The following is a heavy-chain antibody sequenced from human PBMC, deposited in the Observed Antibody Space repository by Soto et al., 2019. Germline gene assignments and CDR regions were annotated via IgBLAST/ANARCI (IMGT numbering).Heavy chain of an antibody. V-gene: IGHV4-59*01. CDR3: ARDRGLAAAANYYYYYGMDV. CDR1: VDSICRYH. D-gene: IGHD6-13*01. CDR2: IYYSGST. J-gene: IGHJ6*02. Sequence: WETLSLTCTVSVDSICRYHWSWIRQPPGKGLEWIGYIYYSGSTNYNPSLKSRVTISVGTSKNQFSLKLSSVTAADTAVYYCARDRGLAAAANYYYYYGMDVWGQGTTVTVSS.